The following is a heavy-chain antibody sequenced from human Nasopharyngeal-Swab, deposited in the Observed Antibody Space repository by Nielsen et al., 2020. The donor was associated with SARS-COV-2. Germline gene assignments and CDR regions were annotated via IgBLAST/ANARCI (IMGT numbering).Heavy chain of an antibody. CDR3: AREGFAITIFGVVTRYGMDV. J-gene: IGHJ6*02. Sequence: GSLRPSCTVSGGSVSSGSYYWSWIRQPPGKGLEWIGYIYYSGSTNYNPSLKSRVTISVDTSKNQFSLKLSSVTAADTAVYYCAREGFAITIFGVVTRYGMDVWGQGTTVTVSS. CDR2: IYYSGST. CDR1: GGSVSSGSYY. V-gene: IGHV4-61*01. D-gene: IGHD3-3*01.